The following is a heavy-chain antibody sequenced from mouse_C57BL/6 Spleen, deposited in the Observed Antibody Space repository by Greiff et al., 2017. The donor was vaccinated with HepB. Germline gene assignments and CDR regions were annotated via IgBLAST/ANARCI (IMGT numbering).Heavy chain of an antibody. J-gene: IGHJ2*01. CDR3: ARDSSGGFDY. CDR2: ISYDGSN. Sequence: EVQVVESGPGLVKPSQSLSLTCSVTGYSITSGYYWNWIRQFPGNKLEWMGYISYDGSNNYNPSLKNRISITRDTSKNQFFLKLNSVTTEDTATYYCARDSSGGFDYWGQGTTLTGSS. D-gene: IGHD3-2*02. V-gene: IGHV3-6*01. CDR1: GYSITSGYY.